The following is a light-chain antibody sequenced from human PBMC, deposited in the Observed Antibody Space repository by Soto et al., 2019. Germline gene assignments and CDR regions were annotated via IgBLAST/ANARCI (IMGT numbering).Light chain of an antibody. CDR2: AAS. CDR3: QHYNSYSEA. V-gene: IGKV1D-16*01. Sequence: SVGDRVTITCRASQGISSWLAWYQQKPGKAPKLLIYAASSLQSGVPSRFSGSGSGTDFTLTISSLQPDDFATYYCQHYNSYSEAFGQGTKVDIK. J-gene: IGKJ1*01. CDR1: QGISSW.